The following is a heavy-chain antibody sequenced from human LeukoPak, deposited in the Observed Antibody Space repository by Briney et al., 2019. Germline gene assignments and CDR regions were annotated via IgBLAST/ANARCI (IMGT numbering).Heavy chain of an antibody. V-gene: IGHV3-48*04. Sequence: GGFLRLSCAASGFTFSSYSMNWVRQAPGKGLEWVSYISDSGSTIYYADSVKGRFTISRDNAKNSLYLQMNSLRAEDTAVYYCARDQSGSYINYWGQGTLVTVSS. CDR1: GFTFSSYS. CDR2: ISDSGSTI. J-gene: IGHJ4*02. D-gene: IGHD1-26*01. CDR3: ARDQSGSYINY.